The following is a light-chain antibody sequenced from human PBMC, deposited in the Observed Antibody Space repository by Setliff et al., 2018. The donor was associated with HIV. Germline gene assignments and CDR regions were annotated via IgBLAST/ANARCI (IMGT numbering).Light chain of an antibody. CDR2: AIN. CDR1: SSDIGSYNL. Sequence: QSVLTQPASVSGSPGQSITISCTGTSSDIGSYNLVSWYHQHPDKAPKLIIYAINKRPSRVSNRFTGPKSGDTASLTISGLQAEDEAEYYCWSYAGSRGWVFGGGTK. J-gene: IGLJ3*02. CDR3: WSYAGSRGWV. V-gene: IGLV2-23*02.